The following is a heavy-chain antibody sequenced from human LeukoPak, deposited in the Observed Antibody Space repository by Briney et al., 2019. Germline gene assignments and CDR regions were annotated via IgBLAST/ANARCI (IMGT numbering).Heavy chain of an antibody. CDR1: GGSISSSSYY. V-gene: IGHV4-61*02. Sequence: SETLSLTCTVSGGSISSSSYYWSWIRQPAGKGLEWIGRIYTSGSTNYNPSLKSRVTMSVDTSKNQFSLKLSSVTAADTAVYYCARVGFDITIFGVVDYYYMDVWGKGTTVTVSS. CDR3: ARVGFDITIFGVVDYYYMDV. D-gene: IGHD3-3*01. CDR2: IYTSGST. J-gene: IGHJ6*03.